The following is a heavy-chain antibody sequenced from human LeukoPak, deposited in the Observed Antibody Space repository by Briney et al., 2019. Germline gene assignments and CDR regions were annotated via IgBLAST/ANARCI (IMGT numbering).Heavy chain of an antibody. CDR2: ISSSSSYI. CDR3: ARELWQQLATRNWFDP. D-gene: IGHD6-13*01. J-gene: IGHJ5*02. Sequence: PGGSLRLSCAASGFTFSSYSMNWVRQTPGKGLEWVSSISSSSSYIYYADSVKGRFTMSRDNAKNSLYLQMNSLRAEDTAVYYCARELWQQLATRNWFDPWGLGTLVTVSS. V-gene: IGHV3-21*01. CDR1: GFTFSSYS.